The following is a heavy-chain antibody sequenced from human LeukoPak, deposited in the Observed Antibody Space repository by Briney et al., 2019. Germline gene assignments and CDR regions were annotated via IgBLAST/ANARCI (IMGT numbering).Heavy chain of an antibody. V-gene: IGHV4-4*02. D-gene: IGHD3-10*01. Sequence: SETLSLTCAVSGGSISSSNWWSWVRQPPGKGLEWIGEIYHSGSTNYNPSLKSRVTISVDTSKNQFSLKLSSVTAADTAVYYCARGRFEEETFDYWGQGTLVTVSS. CDR1: GGSISSSNW. CDR3: ARGRFEEETFDY. CDR2: IYHSGST. J-gene: IGHJ4*02.